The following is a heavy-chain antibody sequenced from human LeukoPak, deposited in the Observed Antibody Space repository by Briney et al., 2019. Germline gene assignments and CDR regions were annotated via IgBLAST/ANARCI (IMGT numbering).Heavy chain of an antibody. CDR1: GFTFSLYE. Sequence: GGSLRLSCAPSGFTFSLYEMNWVRQAPGKGLEWVSYISTSGTTIYYADSVKGRFTISRDNAKNSLYLQMNSLRAEDTAVYYCAREVGAYFDCWGQGTLVTVSS. J-gene: IGHJ4*02. CDR3: AREVGAYFDC. V-gene: IGHV3-48*03. D-gene: IGHD1-26*01. CDR2: ISTSGTTI.